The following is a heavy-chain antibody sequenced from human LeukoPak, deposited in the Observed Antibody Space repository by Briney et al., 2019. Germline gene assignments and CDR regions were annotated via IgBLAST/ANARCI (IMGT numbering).Heavy chain of an antibody. CDR1: GFTFSSSA. J-gene: IGHJ4*02. CDR3: ARQLAYYDFWSGYRKPFDY. Sequence: GSLRLSCAASGFTFSSSAMSWIRQPPGKGLEWIGEISHSGSTNYNPSLKSRVTISVDTSKNQFSLKLSSVTAADTAVYYCARQLAYYDFWSGYRKPFDYWGQGTLVTVSS. D-gene: IGHD3-3*01. V-gene: IGHV4-34*01. CDR2: ISHSGST.